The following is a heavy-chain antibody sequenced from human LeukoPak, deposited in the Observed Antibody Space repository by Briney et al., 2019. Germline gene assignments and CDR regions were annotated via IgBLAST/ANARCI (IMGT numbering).Heavy chain of an antibody. D-gene: IGHD5-24*01. V-gene: IGHV4-4*02. J-gene: IGHJ4*02. CDR2: VYYTGSTT. CDR1: GGSISSSKW. Sequence: SETLSLTCAVSGGSISSSKWWSWVRQPPGKGLEWIGEVYYTGSTTNYNPSLKSRVTISVDKSNNQFSLKLSSVTAADTAVYYCARVGGLQYPFDYWGQGTLVTVSS. CDR3: ARVGGLQYPFDY.